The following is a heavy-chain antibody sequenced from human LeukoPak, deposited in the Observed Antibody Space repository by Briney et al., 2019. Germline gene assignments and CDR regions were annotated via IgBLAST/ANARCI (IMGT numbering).Heavy chain of an antibody. D-gene: IGHD3-22*01. Sequence: PGGSLRLSCAASGFTFSSYGMSWVRQAPGKGLEWVSAISGSGGSTYYADSVKGRFTISRDNSKNTLYLQMNSLRAEDTAVYYCAKHSSGYFDYIFDPWGQGTLVTVSS. CDR3: AKHSSGYFDYIFDP. V-gene: IGHV3-23*01. J-gene: IGHJ5*02. CDR2: ISGSGGST. CDR1: GFTFSSYG.